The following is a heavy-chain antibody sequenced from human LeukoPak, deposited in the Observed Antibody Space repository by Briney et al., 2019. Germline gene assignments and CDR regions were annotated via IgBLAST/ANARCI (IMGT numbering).Heavy chain of an antibody. CDR2: ISYDGSNK. V-gene: IGHV3-30*04. J-gene: IGHJ6*02. CDR3: ARDMELRGYDFWSGYQAAYYYYYYGMDV. D-gene: IGHD3-3*01. Sequence: GGSLRLSCAASGFTFSSYAMHWVRQAPGKGLEWVAVISYDGSNKYYADSVKGRFTISRDNSKNTLYLQMNSLRAEDTAVYYCARDMELRGYDFWSGYQAAYYYYYYGMDVWGQGTTVTVSS. CDR1: GFTFSSYA.